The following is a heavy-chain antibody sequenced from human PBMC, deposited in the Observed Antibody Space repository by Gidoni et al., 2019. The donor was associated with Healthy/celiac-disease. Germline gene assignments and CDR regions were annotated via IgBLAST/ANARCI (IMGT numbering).Heavy chain of an antibody. CDR3: AVEISYGDYGYFDY. D-gene: IGHD4-17*01. CDR2: ISAYNGNT. V-gene: IGHV1-18*01. CDR1: GYTFTSYG. Sequence: QVQLVQSGAEVKKHGASVKVSCKASGYTFTSYGISWVRQAPGQGLEWKVWISAYNGNTNYAQKLQGRVTMTTDTSTSTAYMELRSLRSDDTAVYYCAVEISYGDYGYFDYWGQGTLVTVSS. J-gene: IGHJ4*02.